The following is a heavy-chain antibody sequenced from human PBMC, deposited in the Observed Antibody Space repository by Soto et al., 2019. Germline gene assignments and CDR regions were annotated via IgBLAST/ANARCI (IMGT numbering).Heavy chain of an antibody. D-gene: IGHD3-3*01. CDR2: IYYSGST. CDR1: GGSVSSGSYY. CDR3: ARVRYYDFWSGYTNWFDP. J-gene: IGHJ5*02. V-gene: IGHV4-61*01. Sequence: SETLSLTCTVSGGSVSSGSYYWSWIRQPPGKGLEWIGYIYYSGSTNYNPSLKSRVTISVDTSKNQFSLKLSSVTAADTAVYYCARVRYYDFWSGYTNWFDPWGHGTLVTVSS.